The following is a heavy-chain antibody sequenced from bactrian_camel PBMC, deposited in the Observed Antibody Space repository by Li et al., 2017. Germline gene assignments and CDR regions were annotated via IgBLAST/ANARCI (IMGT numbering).Heavy chain of an antibody. CDR3: VTAAPSTVIAAFST. CDR2: IYTGSGNT. V-gene: IGHV3S1*01. Sequence: HVQLVESGGGSAQAGGSLTLSCEVSGFTDSRYCMGWFRQAPGKEREGVARIYTGSGNTYYADSVKGRFTISQDNAKNALNLHMRNLTPEDTAVYYCVTAAPSTVIAAFSTWGQGTQVTVS. CDR1: GFTDSRYC. D-gene: IGHD6*01. J-gene: IGHJ4*01.